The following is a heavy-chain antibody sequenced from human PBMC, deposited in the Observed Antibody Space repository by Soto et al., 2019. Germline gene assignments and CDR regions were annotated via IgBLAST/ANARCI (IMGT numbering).Heavy chain of an antibody. CDR2: ISSSGSTI. Sequence: GSLRLSCAASGFTFSDYYMSWIRQAPGKGLEWVSYISSSGSTIYYADSVKGRFTISRDNAKNSLYLQMNSLRAEDTAVYYCARDLWAAARHNNYYYYGMDVWGQGTTVTVSS. CDR3: ARDLWAAARHNNYYYYGMDV. J-gene: IGHJ6*02. D-gene: IGHD6-6*01. V-gene: IGHV3-11*01. CDR1: GFTFSDYY.